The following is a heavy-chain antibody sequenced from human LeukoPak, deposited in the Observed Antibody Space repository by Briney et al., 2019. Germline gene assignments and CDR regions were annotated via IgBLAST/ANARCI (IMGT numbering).Heavy chain of an antibody. CDR2: ISGDGGST. D-gene: IGHD4-17*01. CDR3: AKDYHAMTTGDY. Sequence: GGSLRLSCAASGFTLDDYAMHWVRQAPGKGLEWVSLISGDGGSTYYADSVKGRFTISRDNSKNSLYLQMNSLRTEDTALYYCAKDYHAMTTGDYWGQGTLVTVSS. J-gene: IGHJ4*02. CDR1: GFTLDDYA. V-gene: IGHV3-43*02.